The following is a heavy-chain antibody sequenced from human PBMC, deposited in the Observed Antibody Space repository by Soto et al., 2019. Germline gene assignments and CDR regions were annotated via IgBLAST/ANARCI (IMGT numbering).Heavy chain of an antibody. J-gene: IGHJ4*02. CDR2: IYSGGST. CDR3: ARELTLDY. Sequence: PGGSLRLSCAASGFTVNTNYMSWVRQAPGKGLEWVSIIYSGGSTYYADSVKGRFTIPRHNSESTLYLQMNSLEDEDTAVYYCARELTLDYWGQGTLVTVSS. V-gene: IGHV3-53*04. D-gene: IGHD2-8*01. CDR1: GFTVNTNY.